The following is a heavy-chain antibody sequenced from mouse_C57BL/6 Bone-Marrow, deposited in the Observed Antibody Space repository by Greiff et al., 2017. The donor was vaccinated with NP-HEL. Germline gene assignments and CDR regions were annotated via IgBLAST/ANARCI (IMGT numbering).Heavy chain of an antibody. D-gene: IGHD2-5*01. V-gene: IGHV7-3*01. CDR3: ASSYSNYPYAMDY. CDR1: GFTFTDYY. CDR2: IRNKANGYTT. J-gene: IGHJ4*01. Sequence: EVLLVESGGGLVQPGGSLSLSCAASGFTFTDYYMSWVRQPPGKALEWLGFIRNKANGYTTEYSASVKGRFTISRDNSQSILYLQMNALRAEDSATYYCASSYSNYPYAMDYWGQGTSVTVSS.